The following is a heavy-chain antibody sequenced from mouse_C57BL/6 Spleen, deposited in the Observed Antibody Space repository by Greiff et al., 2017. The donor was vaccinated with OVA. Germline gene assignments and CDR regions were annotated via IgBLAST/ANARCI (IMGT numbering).Heavy chain of an antibody. D-gene: IGHD1-1*01. V-gene: IGHV1-63*01. J-gene: IGHJ4*01. CDR3: ARAGGVAPMDY. Sequence: VQLVESGAELVRPGTSVKMSCKASGYTFTNYWIGWAKQRPGHGLEWIGDIYPGGGYTNYNEKFKGKATLTADKSSSTAYMQFSSLTSEDSAIYYCARAGGVAPMDYWGQGTSVTVSS. CDR2: IYPGGGYT. CDR1: GYTFTNYW.